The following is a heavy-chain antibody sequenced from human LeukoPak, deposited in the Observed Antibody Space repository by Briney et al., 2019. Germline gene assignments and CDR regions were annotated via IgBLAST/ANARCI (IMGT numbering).Heavy chain of an antibody. D-gene: IGHD6-6*01. CDR3: AKGDGTSSGAFDI. V-gene: IGHV3-23*01. Sequence: GGSLRLSCAASGFPLSHYAINWVRQAPGKGLEWVSTISASGGSIYYADSVKGRFTISRDNSKNTLSLQMNNLRGEDTATYYCAKGDGTSSGAFDIWGQGTMVTVSS. CDR1: GFPLSHYA. J-gene: IGHJ3*02. CDR2: ISASGGSI.